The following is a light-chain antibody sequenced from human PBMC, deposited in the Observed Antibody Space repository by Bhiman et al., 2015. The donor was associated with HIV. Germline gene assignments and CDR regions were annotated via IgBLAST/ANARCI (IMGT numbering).Light chain of an antibody. V-gene: IGLV2-14*03. CDR1: SNDVGAYNS. Sequence: QSALTQPPSASGSPGQSVTISCTGTSNDVGAYNSVSWYQQHPGKAPKLVLYDVSERPSGVSDRFSGSKSGNTASLTISGLQAADEAYYYCISLRSGSWVFGGGTNLAVL. J-gene: IGLJ3*02. CDR3: ISLRSGSWV. CDR2: DVS.